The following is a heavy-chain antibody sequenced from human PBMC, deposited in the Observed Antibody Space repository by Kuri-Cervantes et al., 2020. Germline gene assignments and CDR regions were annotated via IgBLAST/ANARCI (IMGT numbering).Heavy chain of an antibody. CDR2: ISSSSTYI. D-gene: IGHD4-17*01. CDR3: AREGGYGDYIRDYGMDV. Sequence: GESLKISCAASGFTFSSYNMNWVRQAPGKGLEWVSSISSSSTYIYYADSVKGRFTISRDNAENSLYLQMNSLRAEDTAVYYCAREGGYGDYIRDYGMDVWGQGTTVTVSS. V-gene: IGHV3-21*01. J-gene: IGHJ6*02. CDR1: GFTFSSYN.